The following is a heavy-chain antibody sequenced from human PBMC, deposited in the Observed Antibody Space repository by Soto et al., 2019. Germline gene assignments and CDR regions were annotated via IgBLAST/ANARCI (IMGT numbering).Heavy chain of an antibody. D-gene: IGHD2-15*01. CDR3: ATEEPKYYDPSLGYCSGGSCMDV. CDR2: IIPIFGTA. V-gene: IGHV1-69*13. CDR1: GGTFSSYA. Sequence: GASVKVSCKASGGTFSSYAISWVRQAPGQGLEWMGGIIPIFGTANYAQKFQGRVTITADESTSTAYMELSSLRSEDTAVYYCATEEPKYYDPSLGYCSGGSCMDVWGQGTTVTVSS. J-gene: IGHJ6*02.